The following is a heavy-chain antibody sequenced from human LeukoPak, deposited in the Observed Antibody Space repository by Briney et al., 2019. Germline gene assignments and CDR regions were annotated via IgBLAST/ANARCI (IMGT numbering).Heavy chain of an antibody. CDR3: AKTRPLDSSSWSHGDY. D-gene: IGHD6-13*01. CDR2: ISGSGDST. V-gene: IGHV3-23*01. CDR1: GFTFSSYA. Sequence: GSLRLSCAASGFTFSSYAMSWVRQAPGKGLEWVSAISGSGDSTYYGDSVKGRFTISRDNSKNTLYLQMNSLRAEDTAVYYCAKTRPLDSSSWSHGDYWGQGTLVTVSS. J-gene: IGHJ4*02.